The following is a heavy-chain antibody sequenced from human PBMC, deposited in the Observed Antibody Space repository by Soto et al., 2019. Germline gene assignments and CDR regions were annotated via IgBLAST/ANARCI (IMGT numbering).Heavy chain of an antibody. CDR2: ISGNGGAT. V-gene: IGHV3-23*01. CDR1: GFTFNRYA. J-gene: IGHJ6*02. CDR3: AKDRDDEYNYGLDV. D-gene: IGHD3-3*01. Sequence: PGGSLRLSCAASGFTFNRYAMSWVRQAPGKGLEWVSVISGNGGATFYADSGKGRFTISRDNSKNTVHLQMNSLRAEDTAVYYCAKDRDDEYNYGLDVWGQGTTVTVSS.